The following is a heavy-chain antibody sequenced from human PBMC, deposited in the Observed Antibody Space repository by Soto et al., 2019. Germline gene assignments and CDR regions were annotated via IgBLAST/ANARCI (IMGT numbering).Heavy chain of an antibody. CDR2: ISGSDGST. V-gene: IGHV3-23*01. D-gene: IGHD6-13*01. Sequence: GSLRLSCAASGFTFSSYAMSWVRQAPGKGLEWVSGISGSDGSTYYADSVKGRFTISRDNSKNALYLQMNSLRAEDTAVYYCAKDRAYTSSWFGYWGQGTLVTVSS. CDR3: AKDRAYTSSWFGY. J-gene: IGHJ4*02. CDR1: GFTFSSYA.